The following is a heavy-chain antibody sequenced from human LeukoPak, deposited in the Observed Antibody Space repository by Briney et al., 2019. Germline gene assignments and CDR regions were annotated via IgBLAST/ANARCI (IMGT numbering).Heavy chain of an antibody. CDR2: IYPRDSDI. D-gene: IGHD1-7*01. CDR3: ARQAGTTIRGAFDI. J-gene: IGHJ3*02. Sequence: GGSLKVSCEGSGYSFTSYWIAWVRQVPEKGLEWVGIIYPRDSDIRYNPPFQCQVTISADKSISTAYLQWSSLKASDTAMYYCARQAGTTIRGAFDIWGQGTMVTVSS. V-gene: IGHV5-51*01. CDR1: GYSFTSYW.